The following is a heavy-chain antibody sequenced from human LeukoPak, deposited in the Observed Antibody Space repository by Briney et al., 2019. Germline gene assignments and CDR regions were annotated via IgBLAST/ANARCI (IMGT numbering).Heavy chain of an antibody. D-gene: IGHD3-10*01. CDR3: AKDLTTMVRGIGGY. J-gene: IGHJ4*02. CDR2: ISGSGGST. CDR1: GFTFSSYA. V-gene: IGHV3-23*01. Sequence: GGSLRLSFAASGFTFSSYAMSWVRQAPGKGLEWVSAISGSGGSTYYADSVKGRFTISRDNSKNTLYLQMNSLRAEDTAVYYCAKDLTTMVRGIGGYWGQGTLVTVSS.